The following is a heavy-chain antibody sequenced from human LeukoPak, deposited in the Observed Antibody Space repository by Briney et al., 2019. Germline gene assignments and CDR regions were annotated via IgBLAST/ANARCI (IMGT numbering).Heavy chain of an antibody. V-gene: IGHV4-59*01. D-gene: IGHD1-26*01. CDR2: IYYSGST. J-gene: IGHJ4*02. CDR1: GGSISSYY. Sequence: SETLSLTCTLSGGSISSYYWSWIRQPPGKGLEWIGYIYYSGSTNYNPSLKSRVTISVDTSKNQFSLKLSSVTAADTAVYYCARALALGQLLFDYWGQGTLVTVSS. CDR3: ARALALGQLLFDY.